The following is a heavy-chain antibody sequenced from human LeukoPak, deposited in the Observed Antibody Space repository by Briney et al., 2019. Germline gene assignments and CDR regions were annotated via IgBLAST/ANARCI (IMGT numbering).Heavy chain of an antibody. CDR1: GFTFSSYA. D-gene: IGHD1-26*01. Sequence: PGGSLRLSCAASGFTFSSYAMSWVRQASGKGLEWVSAISGSGGTPYYANSVKGRFTISRDNYKNTLYLQMNSLRAEDTAVYYCARNYSGSYHIDYWGQGALVTVSS. V-gene: IGHV3-23*01. J-gene: IGHJ4*02. CDR3: ARNYSGSYHIDY. CDR2: ISGSGGTP.